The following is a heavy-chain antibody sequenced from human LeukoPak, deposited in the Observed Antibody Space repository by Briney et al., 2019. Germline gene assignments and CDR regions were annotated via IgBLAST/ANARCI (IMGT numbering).Heavy chain of an antibody. CDR3: ARDYGSYFLPKYYYMDV. D-gene: IGHD1-26*01. Sequence: PGGSLRLSCEATGFIFSNYWMAWVRQAPGKGLEWVANIKEDGSDKNYVDSMKGRFTISRDNAKNSLYLQMNSLRAEDTAVYYCARDYGSYFLPKYYYMDVWGKGTTVTVSS. J-gene: IGHJ6*03. CDR1: GFIFSNYW. CDR2: IKEDGSDK. V-gene: IGHV3-7*01.